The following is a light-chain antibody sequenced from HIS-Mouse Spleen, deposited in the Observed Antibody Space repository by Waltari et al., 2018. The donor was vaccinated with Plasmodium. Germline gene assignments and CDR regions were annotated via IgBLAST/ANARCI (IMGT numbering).Light chain of an antibody. V-gene: IGKV3-15*01. CDR2: GAS. CDR3: QQYNNWSFT. Sequence: IVLTQSPATMYVPPAETATRPCRASQRVSSNLAWYQQKPGQAPRLLIYGASTRATGIPARFSGSGSGTEFTLTISSLQSEDFAVYYCQQYNNWSFTFGPGTKVDIK. CDR1: QRVSSN. J-gene: IGKJ3*01.